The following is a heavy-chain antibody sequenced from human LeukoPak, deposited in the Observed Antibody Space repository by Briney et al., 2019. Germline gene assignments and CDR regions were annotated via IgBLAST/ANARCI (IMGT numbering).Heavy chain of an antibody. CDR3: ARMSLPSTYYFYMDV. CDR1: GGSISSYY. D-gene: IGHD5/OR15-5a*01. J-gene: IGHJ6*03. CDR2: IYYSGST. V-gene: IGHV4-59*12. Sequence: PSETLSLTCTVSGGSISSYYWSWIRQPPGKGLEWIGYIYYSGSTNYNPSLKSRVTISVDTSKNQFSLKLSSVTAADTAVYYCARMSLPSTYYFYMDVWGKGTTVTVSS.